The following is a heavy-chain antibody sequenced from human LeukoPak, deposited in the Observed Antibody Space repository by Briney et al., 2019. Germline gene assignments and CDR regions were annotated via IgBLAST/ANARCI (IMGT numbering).Heavy chain of an antibody. D-gene: IGHD2-2*01. CDR1: GFTFSDYY. CDR3: AKYPVDCSSTSCYGYFDY. V-gene: IGHV3-11*01. CDR2: ISSSGSTI. Sequence: PGGSLRLSCAASGFTFSDYYMSWIRQAPGKGLEWVSYISSSGSTIYYADSVKGRFTISRDNAKNTLYLQMNSLRAEDTAVYYCAKYPVDCSSTSCYGYFDYWGQGTLVTVSS. J-gene: IGHJ4*02.